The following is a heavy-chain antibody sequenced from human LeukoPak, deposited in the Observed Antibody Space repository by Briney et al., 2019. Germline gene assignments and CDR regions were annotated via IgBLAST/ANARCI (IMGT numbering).Heavy chain of an antibody. CDR2: IYSGGST. Sequence: GGSLRLSCAASGFTASSNYMSWVRQAPGKGLEWVSVIYSGGSTYYADSVKGRFTISRDNSKNTLYLQMNSLRAEDTAVYYCARDLARLGYFDYWGQGTLVTVSS. V-gene: IGHV3-66*01. CDR3: ARDLARLGYFDY. J-gene: IGHJ4*02. D-gene: IGHD7-27*01. CDR1: GFTASSNY.